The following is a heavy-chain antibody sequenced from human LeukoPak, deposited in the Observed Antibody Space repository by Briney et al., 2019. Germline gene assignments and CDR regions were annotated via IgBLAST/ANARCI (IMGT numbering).Heavy chain of an antibody. Sequence: PGGSLRLSCAASGFTFDSYEMDWVRQAPGKGLEWVSYISSSGNTIYYADSVKGRFTISRDNAKNSLFLQMNSLRAEDTAVYCCARRGYNWKLDYWGQGTLVTVSS. CDR2: ISSSGNTI. CDR3: ARRGYNWKLDY. V-gene: IGHV3-48*03. CDR1: GFTFDSYE. J-gene: IGHJ4*02. D-gene: IGHD1-20*01.